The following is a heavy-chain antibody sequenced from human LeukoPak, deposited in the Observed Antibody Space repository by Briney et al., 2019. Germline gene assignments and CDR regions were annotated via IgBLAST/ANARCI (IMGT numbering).Heavy chain of an antibody. J-gene: IGHJ4*02. CDR1: GFTFSSYG. Sequence: GGSLRLSCAASGFTFSSYGMTWVRQAPGKGLEWVSVIGTPDGNEHYADSVRGRFTISRDNSRSMLYLQMNSLRAEDTAVYYCAKYAPSATKPTRYFDYWGQGTLVTVSS. D-gene: IGHD5-12*01. CDR3: AKYAPSATKPTRYFDY. CDR2: IGTPDGNE. V-gene: IGHV3-23*01.